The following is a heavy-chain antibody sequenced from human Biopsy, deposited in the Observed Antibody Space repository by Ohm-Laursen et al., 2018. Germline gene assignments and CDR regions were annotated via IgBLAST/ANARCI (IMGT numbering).Heavy chain of an antibody. J-gene: IGHJ6*02. CDR1: GGTLSNYA. CDR3: CCRSPFGVVIRSNKYYYYGMDV. Sequence: SVKVSCKASGGTLSNYAISWVRQAPGEGLEWMGGIIAVSGLVNYAPKFQGRVSITADKSTTTAYMELSNLKSEDTAVYYCCCRSPFGVVIRSNKYYYYGMDVWGQGTTVTVSS. CDR2: IIAVSGLV. V-gene: IGHV1-69*10. D-gene: IGHD3-3*01.